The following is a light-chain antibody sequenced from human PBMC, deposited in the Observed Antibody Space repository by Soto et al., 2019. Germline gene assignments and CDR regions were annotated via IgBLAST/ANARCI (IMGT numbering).Light chain of an antibody. CDR2: WAS. CDR3: QQYYTTPYT. V-gene: IGKV4-1*01. Sequence: DIVMTQSPDSLAVSLGERATINCKSSQSVLYSANNINYLAWYQQKPGQPPKLLIYWASTRESGVPDRFSGSGSGTDFTLTVSSLQAEDVAVYYCQQYYTTPYTYGLGTKVEIK. CDR1: QSVLYSANNINY. J-gene: IGKJ2*01.